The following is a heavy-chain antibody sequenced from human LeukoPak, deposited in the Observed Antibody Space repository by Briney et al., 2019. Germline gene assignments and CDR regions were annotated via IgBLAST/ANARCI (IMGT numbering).Heavy chain of an antibody. V-gene: IGHV4-59*08. J-gene: IGHJ4*02. CDR3: AGHHPRNTVDF. D-gene: IGHD2/OR15-2a*01. CDR2: TSDLGSI. Sequence: SETLSLTCTVSGGSISSYYWSWIRQPPGKGLEWIAYTSDLGSINYNPSLKSRVTISLATSKNQFSLKLSSVTAADTAVYYCAGHHPRNTVDFWGQGTLVTVSS. CDR1: GGSISSYY.